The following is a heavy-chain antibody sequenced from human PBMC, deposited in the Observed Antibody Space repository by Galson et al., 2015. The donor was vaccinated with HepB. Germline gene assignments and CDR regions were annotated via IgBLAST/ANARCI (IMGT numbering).Heavy chain of an antibody. Sequence: SVKVSCKASGYSFSNYGFIWVRQAPGQGLEWMGWISVYNRNTDYAEKVQDRVTMTTDRSARSAYMELRSLRSDDTAVYYCARYSSSLYSYAMDVWGQGTTVTVSS. CDR2: ISVYNRNT. V-gene: IGHV1-18*04. CDR3: ARYSSSLYSYAMDV. D-gene: IGHD6-6*01. J-gene: IGHJ6*02. CDR1: GYSFSNYG.